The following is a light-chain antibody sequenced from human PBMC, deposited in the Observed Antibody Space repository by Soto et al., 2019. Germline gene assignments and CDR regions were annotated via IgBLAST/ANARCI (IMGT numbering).Light chain of an antibody. CDR3: QQDNNWPRT. Sequence: EIVMTQSPATLSVSPGERATLSCRASQSISSNLAWYQQNPGQAPRLLIYGASTRATVIPARFSGSGSGTEFTLTISSLQSEEFAVYYCQQDNNWPRTFGQGTKVEIK. J-gene: IGKJ1*01. CDR2: GAS. V-gene: IGKV3-15*01. CDR1: QSISSN.